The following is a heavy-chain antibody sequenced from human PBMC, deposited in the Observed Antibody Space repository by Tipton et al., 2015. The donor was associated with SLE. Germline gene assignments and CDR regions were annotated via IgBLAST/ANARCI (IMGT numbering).Heavy chain of an antibody. V-gene: IGHV4-31*02. Sequence: LRLSCTVSGGSIRDTNYFWSWVRQLPGKGLEWIGYIFHTGSAYYNPSLKSRLTLLIDTSKNQFSLSLNSVTAADTAVYYCAREVIAVSDSDAFDIWGQGTVITVSS. CDR1: GGSIRDTNYF. J-gene: IGHJ3*02. D-gene: IGHD2-21*01. CDR2: IFHTGSA. CDR3: AREVIAVSDSDAFDI.